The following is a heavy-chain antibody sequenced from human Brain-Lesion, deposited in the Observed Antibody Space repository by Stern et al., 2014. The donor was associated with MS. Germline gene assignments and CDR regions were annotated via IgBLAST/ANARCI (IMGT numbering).Heavy chain of an antibody. Sequence: EVQLVESGGGLVQPGGSLRLSCAAPGFAFSSYWMSWVRQAPGKGLEWVATIKQDGSEEHYVDSVKGRFTISRDNAKKSLYLQMNSLRAEDTAVYYCARDCSGGSCYQTYYYYGMDVWGQGPTVTVSS. V-gene: IGHV3-7*01. CDR3: ARDCSGGSCYQTYYYYGMDV. CDR1: GFAFSSYW. CDR2: IKQDGSEE. J-gene: IGHJ6*02. D-gene: IGHD2-15*01.